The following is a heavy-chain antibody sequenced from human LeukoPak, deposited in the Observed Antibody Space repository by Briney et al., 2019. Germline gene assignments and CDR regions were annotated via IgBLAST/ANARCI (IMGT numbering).Heavy chain of an antibody. V-gene: IGHV4-38-2*02. CDR1: GYSISSGYY. CDR3: ARDQYSSSSYYMDV. CDR2: IYHSGST. J-gene: IGHJ6*03. Sequence: SETLSLTCTVSGYSISSGYYWGWIRQPPGKGLEWIGSIYHSGSTYYNPSLKSRVTISVDTSKNQFSLKLSSVTAADTAVYYCARDQYSSSSYYMDVWGKGTTVTVSS. D-gene: IGHD6-6*01.